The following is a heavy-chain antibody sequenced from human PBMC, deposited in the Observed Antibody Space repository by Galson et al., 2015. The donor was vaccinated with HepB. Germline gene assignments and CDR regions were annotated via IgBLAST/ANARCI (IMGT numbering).Heavy chain of an antibody. J-gene: IGHJ4*02. CDR2: IHPSGKT. V-gene: IGHV4-4*01. Sequence: ETLSLTCAVSVDSLRDGQWWSWVRQPPGKGLEWIGEIHPSGKTNYDPSLTSRVTISVDRAKDEVSLMLKSVTAADTAVYFCALGSDYKWDYWGQGTLLTVSS. D-gene: IGHD3-10*01. CDR1: VDSLRDGQW. CDR3: ALGSDYKWDY.